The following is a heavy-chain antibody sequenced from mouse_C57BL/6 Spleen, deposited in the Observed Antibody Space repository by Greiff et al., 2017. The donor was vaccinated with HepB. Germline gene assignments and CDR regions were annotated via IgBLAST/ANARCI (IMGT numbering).Heavy chain of an antibody. CDR2: IYPGDGDT. J-gene: IGHJ2*01. Sequence: QVQLQQSGPELVKPGASVKISCKASGYAFSSSWMNWVKQRPGKGLEWIGRIYPGDGDTNYNGKFKGKATLTADKSSSTAYMQLSSLTSEDSAVYFCASLTTVVAYYFDYWGQGTTLTVSS. D-gene: IGHD1-1*01. CDR1: GYAFSSSW. CDR3: ASLTTVVAYYFDY. V-gene: IGHV1-82*01.